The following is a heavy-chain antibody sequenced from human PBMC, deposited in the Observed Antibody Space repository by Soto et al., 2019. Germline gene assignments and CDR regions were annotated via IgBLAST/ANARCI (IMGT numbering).Heavy chain of an antibody. CDR3: ARSPPGVAGRYYFDV. CDR1: GFAFSSYG. CDR2: IWYDGSNK. D-gene: IGHD6-6*01. Sequence: QVQLVESGGGVVQPGRSLRLSCAASGFAFSSYGMHWVRQTPGKGLEWVALIWYDGSNKYYADSVKGRFTISRDNSKNTLYLQMHSLRAEDTAVYFCARSPPGVAGRYYFDVWGQGTLVTVSS. J-gene: IGHJ4*02. V-gene: IGHV3-33*01.